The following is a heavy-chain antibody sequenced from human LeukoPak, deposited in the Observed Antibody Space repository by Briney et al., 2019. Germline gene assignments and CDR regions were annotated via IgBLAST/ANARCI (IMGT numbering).Heavy chain of an antibody. CDR2: IYASGST. CDR3: ASYDFWSGYTDY. Sequence: SQTLSLTCTVSGGSISSDNYYWSWIRQPAGKGLEWIGRIYASGSTNYNPSLKSRVTISVDTSKNQFSLKLSSVTAADTAVYYCASYDFWSGYTDYWGQGTLVTVSS. J-gene: IGHJ4*02. V-gene: IGHV4-61*02. D-gene: IGHD3-3*01. CDR1: GGSISSDNYY.